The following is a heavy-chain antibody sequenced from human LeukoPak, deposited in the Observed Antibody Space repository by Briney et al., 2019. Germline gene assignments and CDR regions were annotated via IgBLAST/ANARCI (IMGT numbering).Heavy chain of an antibody. Sequence: GGSLRLSCAASGFTFSNYAMSWVRQAPGKGLEWVSSISSSSSYIYYADSVKGRFTISRDNAKNSLYLQMNSLRAEDTAVYYCATITSETDAFDIWGQGTMVTVSS. D-gene: IGHD3-16*01. V-gene: IGHV3-21*01. CDR3: ATITSETDAFDI. CDR1: GFTFSNYA. CDR2: ISSSSSYI. J-gene: IGHJ3*02.